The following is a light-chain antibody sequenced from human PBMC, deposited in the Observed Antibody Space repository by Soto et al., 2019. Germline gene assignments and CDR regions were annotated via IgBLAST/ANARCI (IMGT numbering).Light chain of an antibody. V-gene: IGKV3-20*01. CDR1: QSVRSNY. CDR2: GAS. Sequence: IALTKPVGSLALSPGETTTLSCRSSQSVRSNYLAWYQQKPGQAPRLLIYGASSRATGIPDRFSGSGSGTEFTLTISRLEPEDFAVYYCHQYGISPFGGGTEVDI. J-gene: IGKJ4*01. CDR3: HQYGISP.